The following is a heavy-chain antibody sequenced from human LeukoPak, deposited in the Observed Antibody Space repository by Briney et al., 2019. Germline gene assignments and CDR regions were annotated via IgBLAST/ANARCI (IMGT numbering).Heavy chain of an antibody. D-gene: IGHD3-22*01. V-gene: IGHV4-39*01. CDR2: IYYSGNT. CDR1: GGSFSSYY. Sequence: SETLSLTCAVYGGSFSSYYWGWIRHPPGKGLEWIGNIYYSGNTYYNPSLKSRVTISLDTSKNQFSLKLSSVTAADTAMYYCARHDSSGPYNAFDIWGQGTMVTVSS. J-gene: IGHJ3*02. CDR3: ARHDSSGPYNAFDI.